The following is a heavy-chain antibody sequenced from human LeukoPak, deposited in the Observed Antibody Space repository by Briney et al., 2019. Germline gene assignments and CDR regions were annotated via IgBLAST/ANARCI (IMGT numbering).Heavy chain of an antibody. CDR3: ARAPDYGKASYYYSMDV. CDR1: AYTFTFYD. CDR2: MNPNSGNT. J-gene: IGHJ6*02. V-gene: IGHV1-8*02. D-gene: IGHD4/OR15-4a*01. Sequence: ASVKVSCTASAYTFTFYDYNVERQATGQGLEWMGWMNPNSGNTGYAQKFQGRVTMTRNTSISTAYMELSSLRSEDTAVYYCARAPDYGKASYYYSMDVWGQGTTVTVSS.